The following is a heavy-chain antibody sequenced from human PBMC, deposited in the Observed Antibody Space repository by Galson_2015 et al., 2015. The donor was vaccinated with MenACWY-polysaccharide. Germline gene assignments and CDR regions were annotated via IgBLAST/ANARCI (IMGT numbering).Heavy chain of an antibody. J-gene: IGHJ4*02. CDR2: IRNKASGGTI. Sequence: SLRLSCATSGFTFGDHSMSWFRQAPGKGLEWVGFIRNKASGGTIEYGASVKGRFTISRDDSKSIAYLQMNSLNSEDTAVYFCARGYNSPTYWGQGTLVTVSS. CDR3: ARGYNSPTY. D-gene: IGHD6-19*01. CDR1: GFTFGDHS. V-gene: IGHV3-49*03.